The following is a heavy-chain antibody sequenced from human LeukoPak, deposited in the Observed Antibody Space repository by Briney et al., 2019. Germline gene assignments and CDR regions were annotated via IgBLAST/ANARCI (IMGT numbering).Heavy chain of an antibody. Sequence: GGSLRLXCAASGFTFISYWMHWVRQAPGKGLVWVSRINEYGSSTDFADSEKGRFTISRDNAKNSLYLQMNSLRAEDTAVYYCARENSGSYLRAFDYWGQRTLVTVSS. CDR3: ARENSGSYLRAFDY. CDR1: GFTFISYW. J-gene: IGHJ4*02. D-gene: IGHD1-26*01. V-gene: IGHV3-74*01. CDR2: INEYGSST.